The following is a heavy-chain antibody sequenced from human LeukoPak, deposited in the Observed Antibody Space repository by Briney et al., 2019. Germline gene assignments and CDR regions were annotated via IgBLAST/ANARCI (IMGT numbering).Heavy chain of an antibody. D-gene: IGHD2-21*02. J-gene: IGHJ4*02. CDR1: GFTFSSYS. CDR3: ASQRLAYCGGDCQDY. Sequence: GGSLRLSCAASGFTFSSYSMNWVRQAPGKGLEWVSSISSSSSYIYYADSVKGRFTISRDNAKNSLYLQMNSLRAEDTAVYCCASQRLAYCGGDCQDYWGQGTLVTVSS. V-gene: IGHV3-21*01. CDR2: ISSSSSYI.